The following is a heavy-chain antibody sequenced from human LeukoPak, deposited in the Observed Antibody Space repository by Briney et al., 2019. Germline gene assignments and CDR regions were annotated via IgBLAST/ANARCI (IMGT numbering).Heavy chain of an antibody. CDR1: GFIFNSYT. CDR2: ISGSGGTT. J-gene: IGHJ5*02. V-gene: IGHV3-23*01. CDR3: AKDRLDRIRGWFDP. D-gene: IGHD1-1*01. Sequence: GGSLRLSCAASGFIFNSYTMSWVRQVPGKGLEWVSAISGSGGTTYYADSVKGRFTISRDNSKNTLYLQMNSLRAEDTAVYYCAKDRLDRIRGWFDPWGQGTLVTVSS.